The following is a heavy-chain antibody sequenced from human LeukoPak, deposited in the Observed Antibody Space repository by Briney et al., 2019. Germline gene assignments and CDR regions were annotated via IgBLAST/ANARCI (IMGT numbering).Heavy chain of an antibody. Sequence: GGSLRLSCAASGFAFNSYSMNWVRQAPGEGLEWISYIDSSSTTTYYADSVKGRFTISRDNAKNSLYLQMNSLRAEDTAIYYCARLRDSHHSXXYXFYMDV. CDR2: IDSSSTTT. J-gene: IGHJ6*03. CDR3: ARLRDSHHSXXYXFYMDV. D-gene: IGHD3-22*01. V-gene: IGHV3-48*01. CDR1: GFAFNSYS.